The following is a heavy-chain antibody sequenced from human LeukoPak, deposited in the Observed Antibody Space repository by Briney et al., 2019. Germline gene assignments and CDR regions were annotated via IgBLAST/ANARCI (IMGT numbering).Heavy chain of an antibody. V-gene: IGHV1-69*01. J-gene: IGHJ6*04. Sequence: SVKVSXKASGGTFSSYAISWVRQAPGQGLEWMGGIIPIFGTAKYAQKFQGRVTITADESTSTAYMELSSLRSEDTAVYYCASLLNYYGSGSYYAEEDVWGKGTTVTVSS. D-gene: IGHD3-10*01. CDR2: IIPIFGTA. CDR3: ASLLNYYGSGSYYAEEDV. CDR1: GGTFSSYA.